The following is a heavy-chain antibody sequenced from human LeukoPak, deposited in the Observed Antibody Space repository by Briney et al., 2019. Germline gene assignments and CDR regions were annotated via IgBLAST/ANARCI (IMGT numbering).Heavy chain of an antibody. Sequence: GGSLRLSCAAPGFTFSTYWLSWVRQAPGKGLEWVANIKQDGGEKYYVDSVKGRFTISRDNAKNSLYLQMNSLRDEDTAVYYCARDSVGGFDPWGQGTLVTVSS. CDR2: IKQDGGEK. J-gene: IGHJ5*02. CDR1: GFTFSTYW. V-gene: IGHV3-7*01. D-gene: IGHD1-26*01. CDR3: ARDSVGGFDP.